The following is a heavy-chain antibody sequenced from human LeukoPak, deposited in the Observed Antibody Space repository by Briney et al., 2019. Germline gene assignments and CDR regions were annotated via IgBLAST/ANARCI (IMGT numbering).Heavy chain of an antibody. CDR3: ARAEPTSVFVI. V-gene: IGHV6-1*01. CDR1: GDSVSSNSAA. J-gene: IGHJ3*02. CDR2: TYYRSKWYN. Sequence: SQTLSLNCAISGDSVSSNSAAWNCIRQSPSRGLEWLGRTYYRSKWYNDYAATVKSRITINPDTSKNQLSLQLNSVTPEDTAVYYCARAEPTSVFVIWGQGTMVTVSS. D-gene: IGHD1-26*01.